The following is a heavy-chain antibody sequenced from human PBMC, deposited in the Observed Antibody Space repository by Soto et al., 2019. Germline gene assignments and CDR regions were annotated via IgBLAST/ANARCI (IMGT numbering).Heavy chain of an antibody. CDR1: GGTFSSYT. J-gene: IGHJ3*01. V-gene: IGHV1-69*02. Sequence: QVQLVQSGAEVKKPGSSVQVSCKASGGTFSSYTISWVRQAPGQGLEWMGRIIPILGIANYAQKFQGRVTITADKSTSTAYMELSSLSSEDTAVYYCAAGGHGAFDLWGKGTMVSVSS. CDR3: AAGGHGAFDL. D-gene: IGHD1-26*01. CDR2: IIPILGIA.